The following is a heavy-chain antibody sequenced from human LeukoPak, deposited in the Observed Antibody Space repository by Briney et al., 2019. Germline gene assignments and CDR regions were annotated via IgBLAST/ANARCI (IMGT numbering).Heavy chain of an antibody. D-gene: IGHD3-3*01. CDR3: ARDRTEDVLRFLEWLPQNGNWFDP. Sequence: ASVKVSCKASGYTFTSYYMHWVRQAPGQGLEWMGWINTNTGNPTYAQGFTGRFVFSLDTSVSTAYLQISSLKAEDTAVYYCARDRTEDVLRFLEWLPQNGNWFDPWGQGTLVTVSS. CDR2: INTNTGNP. CDR1: GYTFTSYY. J-gene: IGHJ5*02. V-gene: IGHV7-4-1*02.